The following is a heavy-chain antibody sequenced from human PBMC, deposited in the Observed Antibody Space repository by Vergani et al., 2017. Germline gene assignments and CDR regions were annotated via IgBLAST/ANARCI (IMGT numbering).Heavy chain of an antibody. CDR2: ISSSGSTI. V-gene: IGHV3-11*01. Sequence: VQLVESGGGLVKPGGSLRLSCAASGFTSSDYYMSWIRQAPGKGLEWVSYISSSGSTIYYADSVKGRFTISRDNAKNSLYLQMNSLRAEDTAVYYCASSTSIGVNWFDPWGQGTLVTVSS. CDR3: ASSTSIGVNWFDP. J-gene: IGHJ5*02. D-gene: IGHD3-10*01. CDR1: GFTSSDYY.